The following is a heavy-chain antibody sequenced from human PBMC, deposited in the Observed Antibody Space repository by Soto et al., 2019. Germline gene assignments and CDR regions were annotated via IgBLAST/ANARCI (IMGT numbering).Heavy chain of an antibody. V-gene: IGHV5-51*01. CDR3: ARHAYCASSTCYYYYGLDV. Sequence: PGESLKISCKGSGYTFTNSWIGWVRQMPGKGLEWMGIIYPGDSNIRYSPSFQGQVTISADMSTSTAYLQWSSLKASDTAMYYCARHAYCASSTCYYYYGLDVWGQGTTVTVSS. CDR2: IYPGDSNI. CDR1: GYTFTNSW. J-gene: IGHJ6*02. D-gene: IGHD2-2*01.